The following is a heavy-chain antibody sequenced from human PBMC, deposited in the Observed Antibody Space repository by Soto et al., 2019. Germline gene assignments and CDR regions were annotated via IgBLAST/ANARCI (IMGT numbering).Heavy chain of an antibody. CDR2: VSNDGSNK. CDR3: AKDQSTNSRSYHALDV. CDR1: EFTFSSYA. Sequence: QVQLVESGGGVVQPGESLRLSCAASEFTFSSYAMHWVRQAPGKGLEWVAVVSNDGSNKYYADSVKGRFTISRDNSKNTRKLQMNSLRAEDTDVYYCAKDQSTNSRSYHALDVWGQGTTVTVSS. D-gene: IGHD2-8*01. J-gene: IGHJ6*02. V-gene: IGHV3-30*18.